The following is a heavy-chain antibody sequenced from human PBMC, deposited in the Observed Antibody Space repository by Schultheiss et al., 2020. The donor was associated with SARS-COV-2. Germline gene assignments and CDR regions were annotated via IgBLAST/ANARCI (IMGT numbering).Heavy chain of an antibody. J-gene: IGHJ4*02. V-gene: IGHV3-11*06. CDR1: GFTFSDYY. CDR2: ISSSSSYT. D-gene: IGHD3-22*01. Sequence: GESLKISCAASGFTFSDYYMSWIRQAPGKGLEWVSYISSSSSYTNYADSVKGRFTISRDNAKNSLYLQMNSLRAEDTAVYYCATNTRYSSGYYDYWGQGTLVTVSS. CDR3: ATNTRYSSGYYDY.